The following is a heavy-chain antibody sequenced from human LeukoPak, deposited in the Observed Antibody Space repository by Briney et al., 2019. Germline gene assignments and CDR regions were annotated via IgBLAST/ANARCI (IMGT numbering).Heavy chain of an antibody. V-gene: IGHV1-2*02. Sequence: ASVKVSSKAAGYTFTGYYIHWVRQAPGQGLEWMGWINPNSGGTNYAQTFQGRVTRTRDTSITTAYMELTSLRSDDTAVYYCARLRDSSSYYFDYWGQGTLVTVSS. CDR3: ARLRDSSSYYFDY. CDR1: GYTFTGYY. CDR2: INPNSGGT. J-gene: IGHJ4*02.